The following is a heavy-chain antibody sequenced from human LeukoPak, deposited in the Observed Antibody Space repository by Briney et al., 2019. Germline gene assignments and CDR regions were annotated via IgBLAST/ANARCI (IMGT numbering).Heavy chain of an antibody. CDR2: MWYDGSKE. CDR3: AKCQQWLVPFDY. Sequence: GGSLRLSCAASGFTLSSHGMHWVRQAPGKGLEWVAGMWYDGSKEDYADSVKGRFTISRDNSKNTLYLQMNSLRAEDTAVYYCAKCQQWLVPFDYWGQGTLVTVSS. D-gene: IGHD6-19*01. J-gene: IGHJ4*02. CDR1: GFTLSSHG. V-gene: IGHV3-33*06.